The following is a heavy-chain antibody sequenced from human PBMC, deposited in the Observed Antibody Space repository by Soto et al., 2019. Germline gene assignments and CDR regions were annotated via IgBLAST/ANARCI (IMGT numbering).Heavy chain of an antibody. CDR2: IIPIFGTA. D-gene: IGHD2-2*01. J-gene: IGHJ6*02. CDR3: AREREDCSSTSCYGYYGMDV. Sequence: QVQLVQSGAEVKKPGSSVKVSCKASGGTFSSYAISWVRQAPGQGLEWMGGIIPIFGTANYAQKFQGRVTITADESTSTAYMELSSLSSEDTAVYYCAREREDCSSTSCYGYYGMDVWGQGTTVTVSS. V-gene: IGHV1-69*01. CDR1: GGTFSSYA.